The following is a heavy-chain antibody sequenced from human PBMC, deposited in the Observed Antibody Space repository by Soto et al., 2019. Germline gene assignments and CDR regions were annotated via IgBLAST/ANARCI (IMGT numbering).Heavy chain of an antibody. CDR3: ARGLLEGSYYDFWSGYQRPPYYMDV. CDR1: GGSTSSYY. J-gene: IGHJ6*03. Sequence: SETLSLTCTVSGGSTSSYYWSWIRQPPGKGLEWIGYIYYSGSTNYNPSLKSRVTISVDTSKNQFSLKLSSVTAADTAVYYCARGLLEGSYYDFWSGYQRPPYYMDVWGKGTTVTVSS. CDR2: IYYSGST. D-gene: IGHD3-3*01. V-gene: IGHV4-59*01.